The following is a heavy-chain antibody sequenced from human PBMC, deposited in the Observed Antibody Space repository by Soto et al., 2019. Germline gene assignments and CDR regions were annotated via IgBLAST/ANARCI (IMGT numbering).Heavy chain of an antibody. Sequence: SLTCTVSGGSISSSSYYWGWIRQPPGKGLEWIGSIYYSGSTYYNPSLKSRVTISVDTSKNQFSLKLSSVTAADTAVYYCARSYDGYFDYWGQGTLVTVSS. CDR3: ARSYDGYFDY. V-gene: IGHV4-39*01. J-gene: IGHJ4*02. CDR2: IYYSGST. D-gene: IGHD5-12*01. CDR1: GGSISSSSYY.